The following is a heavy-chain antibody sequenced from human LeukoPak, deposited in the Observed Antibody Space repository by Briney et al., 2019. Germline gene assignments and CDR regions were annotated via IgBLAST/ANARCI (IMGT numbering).Heavy chain of an antibody. J-gene: IGHJ3*02. CDR3: VRRMLYGVRGDAFDI. V-gene: IGHV1-2*02. CDR2: INPDSGGT. CDR1: GYTFTGYY. D-gene: IGHD3-10*01. Sequence: GASVKVSCKASGYTFTGYYMHWVRQAPGQGLEWMGWINPDSGGTNYAQKFQGRVTMTRDTSISTAYMELSRLRSDDTAVYYCVRRMLYGVRGDAFDIWGQGTMVTVSS.